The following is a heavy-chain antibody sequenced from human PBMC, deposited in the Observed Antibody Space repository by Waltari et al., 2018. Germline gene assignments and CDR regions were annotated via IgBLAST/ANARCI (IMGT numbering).Heavy chain of an antibody. Sequence: QVQLQESGPGLVKPSETLSLTCAVSGYSISSGYYWGWIRQPPGKGLEWIGGIYHSGSTYYNPSLKSRVTISVDTSKNQFSLKPSSVTAADTAVYYCARAGSGWYGGFRPDFDDGGQG. J-gene: IGHJ4*02. CDR2: IYHSGST. V-gene: IGHV4-38-2*01. D-gene: IGHD6-19*01. CDR3: ARAGSGWYGGFRPDFDD. CDR1: GYSISSGYY.